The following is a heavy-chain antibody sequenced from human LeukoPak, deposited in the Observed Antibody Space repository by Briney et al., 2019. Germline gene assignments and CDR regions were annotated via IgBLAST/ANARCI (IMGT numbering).Heavy chain of an antibody. Sequence: GESLKISCKASGYSFTTSCIGWVRQMPGKGLEWMGITFPSDSDTRYSPSFQGQVTISADKSISTAYLQWSSLKASDTAMYYCARAWNSGYEFDYWGQGTLVTVPS. D-gene: IGHD5-12*01. J-gene: IGHJ4*02. CDR2: TFPSDSDT. CDR3: ARAWNSGYEFDY. V-gene: IGHV5-51*01. CDR1: GYSFTTSC.